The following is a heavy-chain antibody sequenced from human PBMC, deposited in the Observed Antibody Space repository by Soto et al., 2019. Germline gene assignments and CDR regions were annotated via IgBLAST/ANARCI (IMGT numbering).Heavy chain of an antibody. CDR2: IYYSGST. CDR1: GGSISSYY. CDR3: ARDDGSGTFDY. D-gene: IGHD3-10*01. J-gene: IGHJ4*02. V-gene: IGHV4-59*01. Sequence: WETLSLTCTVSGGSISSYYWSWIRQPPGKGLEGIGYIYYSGSTNYNPSLKSRVTISVDTSKNQFSLKLSSVTAADTAVYYCARDDGSGTFDYWGQGTLVTVSS.